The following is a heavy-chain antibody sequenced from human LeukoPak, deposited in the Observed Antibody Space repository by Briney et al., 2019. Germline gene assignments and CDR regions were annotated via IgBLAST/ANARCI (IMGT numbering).Heavy chain of an antibody. Sequence: GGSLRLSCVASGFTFSKHPMSWVRQAPGNGLELVSAINERGDITKYADPVMRRFTISRDNSKNTLSLQMNSLRAEDTAVYYCARGDDISPGRVLEYWGRGTLVTVSS. J-gene: IGHJ4*02. V-gene: IGHV3-23*01. CDR3: ARGDDISPGRVLEY. D-gene: IGHD3-9*01. CDR2: INERGDIT. CDR1: GFTFSKHP.